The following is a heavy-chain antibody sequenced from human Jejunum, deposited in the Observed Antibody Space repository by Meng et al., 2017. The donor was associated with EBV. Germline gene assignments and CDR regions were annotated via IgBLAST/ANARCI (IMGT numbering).Heavy chain of an antibody. CDR1: GASISSSNW. V-gene: IGHV4-4*02. CDR3: ATSMSGYSYGYS. Sequence: QVQVQESGPGLVQPSGTLSLTCAVSGASISSSNWWSWVRQAPGEGLEWIGEIYYTGRTNYNPSLKSRVSMSIDKSKNQFSLNLNSVTVADTAVYYCATSMSGYSYGYSWGQGTLVTVSS. D-gene: IGHD5-12*01. J-gene: IGHJ5*02. CDR2: IYYTGRT.